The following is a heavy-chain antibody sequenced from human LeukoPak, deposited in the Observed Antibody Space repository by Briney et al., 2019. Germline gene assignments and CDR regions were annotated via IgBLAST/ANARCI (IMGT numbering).Heavy chain of an antibody. D-gene: IGHD1-1*01. V-gene: IGHV4-59*01. Sequence: SETLSLTCTVSGGSISSSYWSWIRQPPGKGLEWIGYIYYSGSTNYNPSLKSRVTISVDTSKNQFSLNLSSVTAADTAVYYCARHWDAPYYFDDWGQGTLVTVSS. CDR1: GGSISSSY. CDR3: ARHWDAPYYFDD. J-gene: IGHJ4*02. CDR2: IYYSGST.